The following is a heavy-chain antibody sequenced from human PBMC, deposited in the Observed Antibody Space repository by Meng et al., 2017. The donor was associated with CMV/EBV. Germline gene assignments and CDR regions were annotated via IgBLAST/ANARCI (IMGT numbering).Heavy chain of an antibody. CDR2: IYPGDSDT. V-gene: IGHV5-51*01. J-gene: IGHJ5*02. Sequence: GGSLRLSCKGSGYISTTYWIAWVRQMPGKGLEWMGIIYPGDSDTRYSPSFQGHVTISVDKSITTAYLQWSSLKASDTAMYYCSRHKKAPYCTSTSCFGTFGWFDPWGQGTLVTVSS. D-gene: IGHD2-2*01. CDR3: SRHKKAPYCTSTSCFGTFGWFDP. CDR1: GYISTTYW.